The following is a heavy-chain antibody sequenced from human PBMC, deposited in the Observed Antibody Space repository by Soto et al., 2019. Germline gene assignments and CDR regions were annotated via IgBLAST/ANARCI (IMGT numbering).Heavy chain of an antibody. Sequence: ASVKVSCKTSGYTFTGYYIYWVRQAPGQGLEWMGWINPHSGGTDSSQKFQGRVTMTRDTSISTAYMELSRLRSDDTAMYYCAGTSCSSTTCPTTYWGQGTRVTVS. CDR3: AGTSCSSTTCPTTY. CDR1: GYTFTGYY. D-gene: IGHD2-2*01. CDR2: INPHSGGT. J-gene: IGHJ4*02. V-gene: IGHV1-2*02.